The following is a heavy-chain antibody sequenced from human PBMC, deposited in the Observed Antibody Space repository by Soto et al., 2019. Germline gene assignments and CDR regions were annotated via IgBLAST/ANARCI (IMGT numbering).Heavy chain of an antibody. V-gene: IGHV4-39*01. J-gene: IGHJ6*03. CDR3: VRQGVMIRVPPAYMDV. CDR2: IYYSGTT. CDR1: GGSISTNTHY. Sequence: SETLSLTCSVSGGSISTNTHYWGWIRQPPGKGLEWIGSIYYSGTTYDNPSLKSRVTMSVERSNNQLSLRLRSVTAADTAMYFCVRQGVMIRVPPAYMDVWGKGTTVTVSS. D-gene: IGHD3-16*01.